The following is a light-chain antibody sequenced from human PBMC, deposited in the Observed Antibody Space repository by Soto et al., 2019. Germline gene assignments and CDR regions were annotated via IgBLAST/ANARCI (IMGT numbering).Light chain of an antibody. CDR2: DVS. Sequence: QSALTQPASVSGSPGQSITISCTGSNSDVGAYYFVSWYQQLPGKAPKLMIHDVSSRPSGVSNRFSGSKSGNTASLTISGLRAEDEANYYCSSYTSDNTYVFGTGTKVTVL. V-gene: IGLV2-14*01. CDR1: NSDVGAYYF. CDR3: SSYTSDNTYV. J-gene: IGLJ1*01.